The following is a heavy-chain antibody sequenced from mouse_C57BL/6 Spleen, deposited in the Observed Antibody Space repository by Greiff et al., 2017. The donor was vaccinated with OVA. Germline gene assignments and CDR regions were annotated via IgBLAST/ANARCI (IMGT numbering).Heavy chain of an antibody. D-gene: IGHD2-3*01. CDR1: GFSLTSYG. CDR3: ARQHPGLLSYDMDY. Sequence: VHLVESGPGLVAPSQCLSITCTVSGFSLTSYGVPWVRQPPGKGLEWLVVIWSDGSTNYNSALKSSLSISKDNTKSQVFLKMNRHQTDDTAMYYCARQHPGLLSYDMDYWGQGTSVTVSS. V-gene: IGHV2-6*02. J-gene: IGHJ4*01. CDR2: IWSDGST.